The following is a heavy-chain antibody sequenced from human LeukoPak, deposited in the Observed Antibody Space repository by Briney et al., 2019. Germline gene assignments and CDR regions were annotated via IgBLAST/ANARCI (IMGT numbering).Heavy chain of an antibody. J-gene: IGHJ4*02. Sequence: PWGSLILSCAASGFTFSSHAMSWVRQAPGKGLEWVSGISGGGGSTNYADSVKGRFTISRDNSKNTLYLQMNSLRAEDTAVFYCAKASLLSDFWSGPKGYYFDYWGQGALVTVSS. V-gene: IGHV3-23*01. CDR2: ISGGGGST. CDR3: AKASLLSDFWSGPKGYYFDY. D-gene: IGHD3-3*01. CDR1: GFTFSSHA.